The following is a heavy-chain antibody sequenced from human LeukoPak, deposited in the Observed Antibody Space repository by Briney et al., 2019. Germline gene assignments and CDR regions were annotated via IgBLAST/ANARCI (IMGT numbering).Heavy chain of an antibody. J-gene: IGHJ5*01. CDR1: GFTFSNDW. Sequence: GGSLRLSCAVSGFTFSNDWMSWGRQAPGKGLEWVANMNRDGSEKYYVDSVKGRFTTSRDNAKNSLYLQMNRLRVEDTAVYYCARGLLAQWFDSWGQGTLVTVSS. CDR2: MNRDGSEK. CDR3: ARGLLAQWFDS. V-gene: IGHV3-7*04.